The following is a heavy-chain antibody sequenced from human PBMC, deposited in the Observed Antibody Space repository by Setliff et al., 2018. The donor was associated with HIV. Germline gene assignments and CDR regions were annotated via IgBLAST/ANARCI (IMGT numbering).Heavy chain of an antibody. CDR1: GGSISSSSYY. CDR2: IYYIGST. CDR3: ARHVDCSTTSCYARPYYFYYMDV. V-gene: IGHV4-39*01. D-gene: IGHD2-2*01. J-gene: IGHJ6*03. Sequence: LSLTCTVSGGSISSSSYYWGWIRQPPGKGLEWIGSIYYIGSTYYNPSLNSRVTISVVTSKNQFSLKLSSVTAADTAVYYCARHVDCSTTSCYARPYYFYYMDVWGKGTTVTVSS.